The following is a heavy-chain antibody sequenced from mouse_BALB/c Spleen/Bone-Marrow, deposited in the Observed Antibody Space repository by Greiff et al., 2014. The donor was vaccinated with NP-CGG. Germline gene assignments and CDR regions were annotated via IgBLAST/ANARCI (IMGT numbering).Heavy chain of an antibody. CDR2: INPINGGT. D-gene: IGHD1-1*01. Sequence: VQLVESGAELVKPGASVKLSCKASGYTFTSYYMYWVRQRPGQGLEWIGEINPINGGTNFSEKFKSRATLTVDKSSSTAFMQLSTLTSEDSAVYYCTGSNYGYWYFDVWGAGTTVTVSS. J-gene: IGHJ1*01. V-gene: IGHV1S81*02. CDR1: GYTFTSYY. CDR3: TGSNYGYWYFDV.